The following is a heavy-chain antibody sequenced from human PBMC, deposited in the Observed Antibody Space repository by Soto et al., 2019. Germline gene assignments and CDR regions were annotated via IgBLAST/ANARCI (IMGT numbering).Heavy chain of an antibody. CDR1: GGSISSGDYF. J-gene: IGHJ6*02. CDR3: ARGLVIRPYYYHGMDV. V-gene: IGHV4-30-4*01. Sequence: QVKLQESGPGLVKPSQTLSLTCTVSGGSISSGDYFWSWIRQSPVKGLEWIGYISSIGSTYYNPSLKSRVSVARDTSKNQFSLKLSSVTTTDTAVYYCARGLVIRPYYYHGMDVWGQGTTVTVSS. CDR2: ISSIGST. D-gene: IGHD3-9*01.